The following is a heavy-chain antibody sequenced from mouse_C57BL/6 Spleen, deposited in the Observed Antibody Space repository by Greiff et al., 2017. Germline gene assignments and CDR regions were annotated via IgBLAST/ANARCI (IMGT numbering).Heavy chain of an antibody. J-gene: IGHJ1*03. CDR2: IDPSDSYT. CDR1: GYTFTSYW. D-gene: IGHD1-1*01. CDR3: ARSRGYGSSYGYCDV. Sequence: QVQLQQPGAELVRPGTSVKLSCKASGYTFTSYWMHWVKQRPGQGLEWIGVIDPSDSYTNYNQKFKGKATLTVDTSSSTAYMQLSSLTSEDSAVYYCARSRGYGSSYGYCDVWGTGTTVTVSS. V-gene: IGHV1-59*01.